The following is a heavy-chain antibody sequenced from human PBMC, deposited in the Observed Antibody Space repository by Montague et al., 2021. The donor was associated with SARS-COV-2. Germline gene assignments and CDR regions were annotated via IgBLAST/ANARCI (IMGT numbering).Heavy chain of an antibody. V-gene: IGHV4-59*01. CDR3: ASFVRSRRIGGSPSYYMDV. J-gene: IGHJ6*03. CDR1: GGSISSYY. Sequence: SETLSLTCTVSGGSISSYYWSWIRQPPGKGLQWIGYIHYSGSTNYNPSLRSRVTMSVDTSKSQFSLRLSSVTAADTAVYYCASFVRSRRIGGSPSYYMDVWGQGTTVTVSS. D-gene: IGHD2-8*01. CDR2: IHYSGST.